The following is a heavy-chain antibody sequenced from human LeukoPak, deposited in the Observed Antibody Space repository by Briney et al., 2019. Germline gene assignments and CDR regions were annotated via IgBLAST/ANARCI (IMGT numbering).Heavy chain of an antibody. CDR2: IYYSGST. Sequence: SETLSLTCTVSGGSISSGDYYWSWIRQPPGKGLEWIVYIYYSGSTYYNPSLQSRVTISVDTSKNQFSLKLSSVTAADTAVYYCASRNSGSYSQLDYWGQGTLVTVSS. CDR1: GGSISSGDYY. J-gene: IGHJ4*02. D-gene: IGHD3-10*01. V-gene: IGHV4-30-4*08. CDR3: ASRNSGSYSQLDY.